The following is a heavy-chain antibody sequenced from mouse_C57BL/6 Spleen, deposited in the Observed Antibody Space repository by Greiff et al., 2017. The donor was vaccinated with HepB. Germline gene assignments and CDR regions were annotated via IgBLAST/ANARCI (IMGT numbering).Heavy chain of an antibody. Sequence: EVKLMESGPGLVKPSQSLSLTCSVTGYSITSGYYWNWIRQFPGNKLEWMGYISYAGSNNYNPSLTNRISITSDTSKNQFFLKLNSVTTEDTATYYCARHGYYGWFAYWGQGTLVTVSA. J-gene: IGHJ3*01. CDR2: ISYAGSN. D-gene: IGHD2-3*01. CDR1: GYSITSGYY. CDR3: ARHGYYGWFAY. V-gene: IGHV3-6*01.